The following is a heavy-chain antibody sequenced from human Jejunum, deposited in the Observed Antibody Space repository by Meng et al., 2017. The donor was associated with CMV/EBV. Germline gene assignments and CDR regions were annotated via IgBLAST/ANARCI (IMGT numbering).Heavy chain of an antibody. J-gene: IGHJ4*02. CDR2: IYHSGRT. CDR1: GGSIRNDQW. Sequence: QVHVPEWGPGLVKPSGTLALPRDVSGGSIRNDQWWSWVRQAPGKGLEWIGEIYHSGRTNYNPSVKSRVSMSVDKSQNHFSLRLSSVTAADTAVYYCTTLYGDSISWGQGTLVTVSS. CDR3: TTLYGDSIS. D-gene: IGHD4-17*01. V-gene: IGHV4-4*02.